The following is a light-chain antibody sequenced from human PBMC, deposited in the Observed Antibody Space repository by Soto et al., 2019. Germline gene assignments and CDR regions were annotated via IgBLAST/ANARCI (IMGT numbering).Light chain of an antibody. CDR3: SSYTSSSTLVV. J-gene: IGLJ2*01. CDR1: SSDVGGYNY. Sequence: QSVLTQPASVSGSPGQSITISCTGTSSDVGGYNYVSWYQQHPGKAPKLMIYEVSNRPSGVSNRFSASKSGNTASLTISGLQAEDEPHYYCSSYTSSSTLVVFGGGTKLTVL. V-gene: IGLV2-14*01. CDR2: EVS.